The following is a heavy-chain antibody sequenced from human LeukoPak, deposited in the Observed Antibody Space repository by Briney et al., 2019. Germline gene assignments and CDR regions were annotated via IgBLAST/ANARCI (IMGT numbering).Heavy chain of an antibody. Sequence: SETLSLTCTVSGVSMNYYFWNWIRQPAGEGLQWIGRIHSSGTTNYNPSLKSRVTISVDTSKNQFSLKLSSVTAADTAVYYCARVGSSRVVVAATPAPFDYWGQGTLVTVYS. J-gene: IGHJ4*02. D-gene: IGHD2-15*01. V-gene: IGHV4-4*07. CDR1: GVSMNYYF. CDR2: IHSSGTT. CDR3: ARVGSSRVVVAATPAPFDY.